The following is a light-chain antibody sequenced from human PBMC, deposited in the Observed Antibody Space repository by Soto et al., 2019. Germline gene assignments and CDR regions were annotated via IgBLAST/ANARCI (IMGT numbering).Light chain of an antibody. J-gene: IGKJ4*01. CDR1: QSVSSSY. CDR2: GAS. V-gene: IGKV3-20*01. CDR3: QQYGSSPLLT. Sequence: EIVLTQSPGTLSLSPGERATLSCRASQSVSSSYLAWYQQKPGQAPRLVIYGASTRATGIPDRFSGSRSGTDFTLTISRLEPEDFAVYYCQQYGSSPLLTFGGGTKVEI.